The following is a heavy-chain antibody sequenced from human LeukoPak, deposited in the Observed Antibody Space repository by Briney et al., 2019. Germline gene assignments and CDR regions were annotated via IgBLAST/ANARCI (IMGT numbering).Heavy chain of an antibody. V-gene: IGHV1-24*01. CDR1: GYTFTDYY. J-gene: IGHJ4*02. Sequence: GASVKVSCKASGYTFTDYYIHWVRQAPGQGLEWMGGFDPEDDEIIYAQKFQGRITVTEDTSTNTAYMELSSPTSEDTAMYYCATEATYFLYWGQGSLVTVFS. D-gene: IGHD2/OR15-2a*01. CDR2: FDPEDDEI. CDR3: ATEATYFLY.